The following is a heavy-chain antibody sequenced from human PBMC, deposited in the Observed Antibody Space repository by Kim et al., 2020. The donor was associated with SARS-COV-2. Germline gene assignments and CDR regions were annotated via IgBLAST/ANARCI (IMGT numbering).Heavy chain of an antibody. Sequence: GGSLRLSCAASGFTFSSYGMHWVRQAPGKGLEWVAVIWYDGSNKYYADSVKGRFTISRDNSKNTLYLQMNSLRAEDTAVYYCARDSGIAVAGTRYYFDYWGQGTLGPSPQ. CDR3: ARDSGIAVAGTRYYFDY. CDR2: IWYDGSNK. CDR1: GFTFSSYG. J-gene: IGHJ4*02. D-gene: IGHD6-19*01. V-gene: IGHV3-33*01.